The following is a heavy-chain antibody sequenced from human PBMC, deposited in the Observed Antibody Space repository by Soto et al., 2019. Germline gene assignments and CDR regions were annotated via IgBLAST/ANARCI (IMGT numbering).Heavy chain of an antibody. D-gene: IGHD3-10*02. Sequence: QLQLQESGPGLVKPSETLSLTCTVSGGSISSTSYYWVWIRQPPGKGLEWIGSVYYSGSTYYNPSLKSRVTISVDTSENQFSLKLSSVTAADTAVYYCARQVVDGTVACAGSFDYWGQGTLVTVSS. J-gene: IGHJ4*02. CDR3: ARQVVDGTVACAGSFDY. CDR2: VYYSGST. CDR1: GGSISSTSYY. V-gene: IGHV4-39*01.